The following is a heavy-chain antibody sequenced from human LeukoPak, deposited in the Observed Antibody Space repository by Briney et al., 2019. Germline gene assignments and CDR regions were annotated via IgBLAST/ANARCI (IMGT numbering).Heavy chain of an antibody. V-gene: IGHV3-7*03. D-gene: IGHD4-23*01. CDR1: GFPFSSYW. CDR3: ARIDLVTRGFDP. CDR2: IKENGSEK. J-gene: IGHJ5*02. Sequence: GGSLRLSCAASGFPFSSYWMTWVRQAPGKGLEWVANIKENGSEKYYVDSVKGRFTISRGNAKNSLYVQMNSLRAEDTAVYYCARIDLVTRGFDPWGQGTLVTVSS.